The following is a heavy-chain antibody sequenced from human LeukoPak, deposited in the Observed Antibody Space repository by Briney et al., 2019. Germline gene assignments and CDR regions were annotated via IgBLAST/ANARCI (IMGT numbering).Heavy chain of an antibody. D-gene: IGHD3-3*01. Sequence: SETLSLTCTVSGGSISSYYWSWIRQPPGKGLEWIGYIYYSGSTNYNPSLKSRITISVDTSKNQFSLKLSSVTAADTAVYYCARDRYDFSFDYWGQGTLVTVSS. CDR1: GGSISSYY. CDR2: IYYSGST. CDR3: ARDRYDFSFDY. J-gene: IGHJ4*02. V-gene: IGHV4-59*01.